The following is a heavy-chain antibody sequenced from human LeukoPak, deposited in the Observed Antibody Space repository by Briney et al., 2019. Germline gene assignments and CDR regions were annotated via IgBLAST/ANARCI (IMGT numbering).Heavy chain of an antibody. J-gene: IGHJ6*03. Sequence: GGSLRLSCAASGLTFRTYWMNWVRQAPGKGLEWVASIKPDGSEKYYVDSVKGRFTISRDNSKNTLYLQLNSLRVEDTAVYYCAKNRGAGSHYYYHMNVWGKGTTVTVSS. V-gene: IGHV3-7*03. D-gene: IGHD1-26*01. CDR3: AKNRGAGSHYYYHMNV. CDR2: IKPDGSEK. CDR1: GLTFRTYW.